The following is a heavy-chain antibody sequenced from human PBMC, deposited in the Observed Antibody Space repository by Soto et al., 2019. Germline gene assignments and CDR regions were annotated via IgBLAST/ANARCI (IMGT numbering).Heavy chain of an antibody. J-gene: IGHJ3*02. Sequence: EEQLVESGGDLVKPGGSLRLSCVASGFHFSDAWMSWVRQAPGKGLQWVGRIKSKNVGGTTNYAAPVKDRFTISRDDSENTVYLQMNSLKTEDTAKYYCTREGGHTWGAFGIWGQGTVVTVSS. CDR2: IKSKNVGGTT. CDR1: GFHFSDAW. CDR3: TREGGHTWGAFGI. D-gene: IGHD3-16*01. V-gene: IGHV3-15*01.